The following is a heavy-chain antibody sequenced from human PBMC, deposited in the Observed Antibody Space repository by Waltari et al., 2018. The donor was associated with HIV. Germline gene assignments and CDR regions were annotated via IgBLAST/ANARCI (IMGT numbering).Heavy chain of an antibody. D-gene: IGHD3-16*01. Sequence: QVQPVLSGAEGKKPGAAVKVSCKASGYSFTTYAMHWVRQAPGQRLQWMGWINAGNGNTESSQKFQGRVTISRDTSANTAYMELSSLRSEDTAVYYCARTTIYWGPFDYWGQGSLVTVSS. CDR3: ARTTIYWGPFDY. CDR2: INAGNGNT. V-gene: IGHV1-3*01. CDR1: GYSFTTYA. J-gene: IGHJ4*02.